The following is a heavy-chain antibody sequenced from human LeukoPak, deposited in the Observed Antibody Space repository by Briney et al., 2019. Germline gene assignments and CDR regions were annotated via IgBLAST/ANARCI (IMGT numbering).Heavy chain of an antibody. Sequence: SGTLSLTCAVSGGSISSSNWWSWVRQPPGKGLEWIGYIFYSGSTNYNPSLKSRVTISVDTSKNQFSLKLSSVTAADTAVYYCARLRGDAIFDYWGQGTLVTVSS. CDR3: ARLRGDAIFDY. D-gene: IGHD3-10*01. CDR2: IFYSGST. CDR1: GGSISSSNW. V-gene: IGHV4-4*02. J-gene: IGHJ4*02.